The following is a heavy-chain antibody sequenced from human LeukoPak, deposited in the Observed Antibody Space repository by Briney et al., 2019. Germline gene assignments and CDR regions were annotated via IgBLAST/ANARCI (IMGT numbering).Heavy chain of an antibody. CDR1: GFTFKNYA. D-gene: IGHD4-11*01. Sequence: PGGALRLSCAASGFTFKNYAMTWVRQAPGKGLEWVSTISGSGGSTYSADSVKGRFTISRDNAQNSLYLQMNSLRAEDTAVYYCARDPDTNYGYSWFDPWGQGTLVTVSS. J-gene: IGHJ5*02. CDR2: ISGSGGST. CDR3: ARDPDTNYGYSWFDP. V-gene: IGHV3-23*01.